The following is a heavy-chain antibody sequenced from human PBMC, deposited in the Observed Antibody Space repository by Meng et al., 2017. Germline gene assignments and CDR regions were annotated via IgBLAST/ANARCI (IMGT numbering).Heavy chain of an antibody. CDR2: ISGSGGST. J-gene: IGHJ3*02. CDR1: GFTFSSYA. D-gene: IGHD2-21*02. Sequence: GESLKISCAASGFTFSSYAMSWVRQAPGKGLEWVSTISGSGGSTYYADSVKGRFTISRDNSKNTLYLQMNSLRAEDTAVYYCAAYCGGDCLGWWNAFDIWGQGAMVTVS. V-gene: IGHV3-23*01. CDR3: AAYCGGDCLGWWNAFDI.